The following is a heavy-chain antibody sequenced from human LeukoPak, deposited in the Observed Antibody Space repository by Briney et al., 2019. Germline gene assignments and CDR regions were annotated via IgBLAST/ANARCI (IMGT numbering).Heavy chain of an antibody. J-gene: IGHJ4*02. CDR3: ARGNFGDYD. CDR2: IRQDGRER. Sequence: GGSLRLSCVASGFTFSGFWMSWVSQAPGKGLEWVAHIRQDGRERYYVDSVKGRFTISRDNARNSLFLQMNSLRVEDTALYYCARGNFGDYDWGQGTQVTVSS. D-gene: IGHD4-17*01. CDR1: GFTFSGFW. V-gene: IGHV3-7*01.